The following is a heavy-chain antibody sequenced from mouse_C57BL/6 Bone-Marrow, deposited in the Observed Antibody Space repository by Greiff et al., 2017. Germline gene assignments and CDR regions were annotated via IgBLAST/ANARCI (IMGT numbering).Heavy chain of an antibody. CDR2: IRNKANGYTT. CDR1: GFTFTDYY. Sequence: EVQGVESGGGLVQPGGSLSLSCAASGFTFTDYYMSWVRQPPGKALEWLGFIRNKANGYTTEYSASVKGRFTISRDNSQSILYLQMNALRAEYSATYYCASFHYYGSSYDAMDYWGQGTSVTVSS. V-gene: IGHV7-3*01. D-gene: IGHD1-1*01. J-gene: IGHJ4*01. CDR3: ASFHYYGSSYDAMDY.